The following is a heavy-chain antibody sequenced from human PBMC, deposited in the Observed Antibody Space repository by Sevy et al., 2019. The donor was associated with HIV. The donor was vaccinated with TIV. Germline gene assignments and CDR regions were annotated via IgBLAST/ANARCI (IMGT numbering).Heavy chain of an antibody. CDR2: IRSSSSYI. D-gene: IGHD6-19*01. Sequence: EGSLRLSCAASGFTFSSYSMNWVLQAPGKGLEWVSSIRSSSSYIYYADSVKGRFTISRDNAKNSLYLQMNSLRAEDTAVYYCATGVMAGTLNPLFDYWGQGTLVTVSS. J-gene: IGHJ4*02. CDR3: ATGVMAGTLNPLFDY. CDR1: GFTFSSYS. V-gene: IGHV3-21*01.